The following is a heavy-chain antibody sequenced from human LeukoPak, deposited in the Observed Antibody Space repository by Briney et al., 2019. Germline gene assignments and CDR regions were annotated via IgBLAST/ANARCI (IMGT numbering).Heavy chain of an antibody. J-gene: IGHJ4*02. CDR1: GGSISSGSYY. Sequence: SQTLSLTCTVSGGSISSGSYYWTWIRQPAGKGLEWIGRWYTSGSTNYNPSLKSRVTISVDTSRNQFSLKLSSVTAADTAVYYCARLPKYCSGGSCYHFDYWGQGTLVTVSS. V-gene: IGHV4-61*02. D-gene: IGHD2-15*01. CDR2: WYTSGST. CDR3: ARLPKYCSGGSCYHFDY.